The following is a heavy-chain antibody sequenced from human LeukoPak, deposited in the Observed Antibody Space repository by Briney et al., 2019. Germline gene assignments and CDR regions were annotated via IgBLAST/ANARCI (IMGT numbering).Heavy chain of an antibody. V-gene: IGHV3-53*01. Sequence: GGSLRLSCAASGFTVSSNYMSWVRQAPGKGLEWVSGIYSGGSTYYADSVKGRFTISRDNSKNTLYLQMNSLRAEDTAVYYCARDSNYYGSGNFDYWGQGTLVTVSS. CDR3: ARDSNYYGSGNFDY. J-gene: IGHJ4*02. D-gene: IGHD3-10*01. CDR1: GFTVSSNY. CDR2: IYSGGST.